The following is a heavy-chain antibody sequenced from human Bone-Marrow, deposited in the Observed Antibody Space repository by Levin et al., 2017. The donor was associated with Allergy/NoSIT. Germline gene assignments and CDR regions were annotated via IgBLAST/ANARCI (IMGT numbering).Heavy chain of an antibody. CDR2: IKSESDGGTT. J-gene: IGHJ4*02. CDR3: STYPLGI. V-gene: IGHV3-15*01. CDR1: GFTFTKAW. D-gene: IGHD7-27*01. Sequence: GGSLRLSCKTSGFTFTKAWMSWARQTPGKGLEWVGRIKSESDGGTTDYASAVKDRFTISRDDSQNTIYLQMSDLKTEDTGTYYCSTYPLGIWGRGTLVAVSS.